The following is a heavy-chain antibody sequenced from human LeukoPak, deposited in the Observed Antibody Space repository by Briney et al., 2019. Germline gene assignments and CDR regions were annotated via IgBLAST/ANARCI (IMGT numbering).Heavy chain of an antibody. CDR3: AKYGSGTYYYYYCYMDV. CDR1: GFTFSNSA. CDR2: IDTSGGST. J-gene: IGHJ6*03. V-gene: IGHV3-23*01. Sequence: GGSLRLSCAASGFTFSNSAMTWVRQAPGKGLEWVSAIDTSGGSTYYADSVNGRFTISRDNSKNMLFLQMNSLRAEDTAVYYCAKYGSGTYYYYYCYMDVWGKGTTVTVSS. D-gene: IGHD3-10*01.